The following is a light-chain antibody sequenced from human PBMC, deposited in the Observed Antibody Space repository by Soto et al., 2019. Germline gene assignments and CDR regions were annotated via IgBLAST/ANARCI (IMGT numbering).Light chain of an antibody. V-gene: IGKV1-39*01. CDR3: QQSYSTPIT. Sequence: IRRTPYPSSLTAYVPARDPXXSQASHSISSYLNWYQQKPGKAPKLLIYAASSLQSGVPSRFSGSGSGTDFTLTISSLQPEDFATYYCQQSYSTPITFGGGTRVDIK. CDR2: AAS. J-gene: IGKJ4*01. CDR1: HSISSY.